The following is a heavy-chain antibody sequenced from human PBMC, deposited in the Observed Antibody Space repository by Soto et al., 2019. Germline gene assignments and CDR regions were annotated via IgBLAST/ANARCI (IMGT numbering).Heavy chain of an antibody. D-gene: IGHD5-12*01. CDR3: ASATRNYGFFDY. Sequence: PGGSLRLSCAASGFTVSSNHMSWIRQAPGKGLEWVSLIYQGGNTDYADSVTGRFNVSRDDSKNRLYLQISNLRAEDTAVYDGASATRNYGFFDYWGKGTLVTVSS. CDR1: GFTVSSNH. V-gene: IGHV3-53*01. CDR2: IYQGGNT. J-gene: IGHJ4*02.